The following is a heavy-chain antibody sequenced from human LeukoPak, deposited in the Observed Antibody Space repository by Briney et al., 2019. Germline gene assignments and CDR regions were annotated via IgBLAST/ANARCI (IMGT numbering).Heavy chain of an antibody. Sequence: GRSLRLSCVASGFTFSSYGMHWVRQAPGKGLEWVAVISYDGSNKYYADSVKGRFTISRDNSKNTLYLQMNSLRAEDTAVYYCAKDPSLAPWGQGTLVTVSS. D-gene: IGHD6-6*01. V-gene: IGHV3-30*18. J-gene: IGHJ5*02. CDR2: ISYDGSNK. CDR1: GFTFSSYG. CDR3: AKDPSLAP.